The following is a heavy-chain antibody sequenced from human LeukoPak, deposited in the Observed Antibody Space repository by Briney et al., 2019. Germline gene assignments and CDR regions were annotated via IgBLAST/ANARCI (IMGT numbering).Heavy chain of an antibody. Sequence: SETLSLTCTASGGSISSSGYYWGWIRQPPGKGLEWIASINYSGTTYYNPSLKSRVTISEDRSKNQFSLKLSSVTAADTAVYYCARLRDGRWLLEYWGQGTLVTASS. CDR2: INYSGTT. CDR3: ARLRDGRWLLEY. J-gene: IGHJ4*02. CDR1: GGSISSSGYY. V-gene: IGHV4-39*01. D-gene: IGHD5-24*01.